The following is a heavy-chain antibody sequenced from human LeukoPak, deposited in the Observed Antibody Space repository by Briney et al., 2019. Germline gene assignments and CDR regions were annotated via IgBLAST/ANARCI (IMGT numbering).Heavy chain of an antibody. CDR3: ARECDGLEYDY. CDR1: GFTFISYS. D-gene: IGHD5-24*01. V-gene: IGHV3-21*01. Sequence: GSLRLSCAASGFTFISYSMNWVRQAPGKGLEWVSSISSSSSYIYYADSVKGRFTISRDNAKNSLYLQMNSLRAEDTAVYYCARECDGLEYDYWGQGTLVTVSS. J-gene: IGHJ4*02. CDR2: ISSSSSYI.